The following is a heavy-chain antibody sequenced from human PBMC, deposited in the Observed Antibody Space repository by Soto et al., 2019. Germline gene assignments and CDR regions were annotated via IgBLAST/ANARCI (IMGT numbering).Heavy chain of an antibody. D-gene: IGHD3-22*01. CDR3: STDACSNMLVVRFDK. J-gene: IGHJ4*01. Sequence: GGSLRLSCAASGFIFSNAWINWVRQAPGKGLEWVGRIKSKIDGGTTDFAAPVRGRFAISRDDSKNIVYMQMNSLKIEDSGVYYLSTDACSNMLVVRFDKGGQETLVTASS. CDR1: GFIFSNAW. V-gene: IGHV3-15*07. CDR2: IKSKIDGGTT.